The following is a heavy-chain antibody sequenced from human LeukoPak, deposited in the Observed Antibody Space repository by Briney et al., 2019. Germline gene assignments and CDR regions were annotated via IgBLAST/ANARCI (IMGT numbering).Heavy chain of an antibody. CDR1: EFTFSSYA. CDR3: AKYVSAKGPPYALDV. Sequence: GGSLRLSCAASEFTFSSYAMQWVRQAPGKGLEWVSGISASGGSTWYADSVKGRFTISRDNSKNTLYLQMNSLRAEDTAVYYCAKYVSAKGPPYALDVWGQGTMVTVSP. V-gene: IGHV3-23*01. CDR2: ISASGGST. D-gene: IGHD2/OR15-2a*01. J-gene: IGHJ3*01.